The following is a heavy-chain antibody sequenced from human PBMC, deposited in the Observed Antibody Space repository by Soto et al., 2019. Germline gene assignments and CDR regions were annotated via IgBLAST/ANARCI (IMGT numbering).Heavy chain of an antibody. CDR1: GYSFTSYW. Sequence: VQLVQSGAEVKKPGESLKISCKGSGYSFTSYWIGWVRQMPGKGLEWMWIIYPGDSDTRYSPSFQGQVTISSDKSISTAYLQWSSLKASDTAMYYCARPPYYDFWSGYYYYGMDVWGQGTTVTVSS. CDR3: ARPPYYDFWSGYYYYGMDV. V-gene: IGHV5-51*01. CDR2: IYPGDSDT. D-gene: IGHD3-3*01. J-gene: IGHJ6*02.